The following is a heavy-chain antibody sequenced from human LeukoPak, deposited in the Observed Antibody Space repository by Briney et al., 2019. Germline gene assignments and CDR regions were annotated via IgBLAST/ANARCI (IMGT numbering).Heavy chain of an antibody. CDR3: ARGHSYDFWSGYYRNWFDP. J-gene: IGHJ5*02. CDR2: INHSGST. CDR1: GGSISSGGYY. Sequence: SETLSLTCTVSGGSISSGGYYWSWIRQHPGKGLEWIGEINHSGSTNYNPSLKSRVTISVDTSKNQFSLKLSSVTAADTAVYYCARGHSYDFWSGYYRNWFDPWGQGTLVTVSS. V-gene: IGHV4-39*07. D-gene: IGHD3-3*01.